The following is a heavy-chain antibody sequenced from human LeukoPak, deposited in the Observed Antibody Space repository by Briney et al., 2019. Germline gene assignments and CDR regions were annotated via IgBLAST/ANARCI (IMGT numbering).Heavy chain of an antibody. Sequence: GGSLRLSCAASGFTFSSYAMHWVRQAPGKGLEWVAVIPYDGSNKYYADSVKGRFTISRDNSKNTLYLQMNSLRAEDTAVYYCASSGRIAVAVWVLSPHAFDIWGQGTMVTVSS. J-gene: IGHJ3*02. D-gene: IGHD6-19*01. CDR1: GFTFSSYA. CDR3: ASSGRIAVAVWVLSPHAFDI. V-gene: IGHV3-30*04. CDR2: IPYDGSNK.